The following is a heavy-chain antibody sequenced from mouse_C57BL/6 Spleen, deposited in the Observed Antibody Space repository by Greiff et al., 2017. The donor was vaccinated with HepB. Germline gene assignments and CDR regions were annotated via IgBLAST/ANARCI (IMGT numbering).Heavy chain of an antibody. CDR1: GYTFTSYW. J-gene: IGHJ4*01. D-gene: IGHD2-5*01. V-gene: IGHV1-55*01. CDR3: VAYINFYDAMDY. CDR2: IYPGSGST. Sequence: QVQLQQPGAELVKPGASVKMSCKASGYTFTSYWITWVKQRPGQGLEWIGDIYPGSGSTNYKEKFTSKATLTVDTSSSTAYMQLSSLTSEDSAVYYCVAYINFYDAMDYWGQGTSVTVSS.